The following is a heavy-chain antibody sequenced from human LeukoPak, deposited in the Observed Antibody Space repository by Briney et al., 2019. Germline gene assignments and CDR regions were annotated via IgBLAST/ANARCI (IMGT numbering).Heavy chain of an antibody. CDR1: GFTFSSYA. V-gene: IGHV3-30-3*01. Sequence: PGGSLRLSCAASGFTFSSYAMHWVRQAPGKGLEWVAVISYDGSNKYYADSVKGRFTISRDNSKNTLYLQMNSLRAEDTAVYYCARDRAPYDSSELQHWGQGTLVTVSS. CDR3: ARDRAPYDSSELQH. D-gene: IGHD3-22*01. CDR2: ISYDGSNK. J-gene: IGHJ1*01.